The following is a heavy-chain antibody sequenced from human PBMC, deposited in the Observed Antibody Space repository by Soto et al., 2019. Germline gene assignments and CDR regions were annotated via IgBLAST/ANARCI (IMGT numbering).Heavy chain of an antibody. CDR3: AKIPNSEACTNGVCLDY. D-gene: IGHD2-8*01. Sequence: GGSLRLSCAASGFTFSSYAMSWVRQAPGKGLEWVSAISGSGGSTYYADSVKGRFTISRDNSKNTLYLQMNSLRAEDTAVYYCAKIPNSEACTNGVCLDYWGQGTLVTVSS. CDR1: GFTFSSYA. J-gene: IGHJ4*02. CDR2: ISGSGGST. V-gene: IGHV3-23*01.